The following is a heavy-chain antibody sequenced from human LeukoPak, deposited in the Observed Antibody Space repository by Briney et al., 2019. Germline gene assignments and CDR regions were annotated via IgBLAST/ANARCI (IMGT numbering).Heavy chain of an antibody. CDR1: GGSFSGYY. V-gene: IGHV4-34*01. J-gene: IGHJ4*02. CDR3: ARVVSSSWYDSIDY. Sequence: PSETLSLTCAVYGGSFSGYYWSWIRQPPGKGLGWIGEINHSGSTNYNPYLKSRVTISVDTSKNQFSLKLSSVTAADTAVYYCARVVSSSWYDSIDYWGQGTLVTVSS. CDR2: INHSGST. D-gene: IGHD6-13*01.